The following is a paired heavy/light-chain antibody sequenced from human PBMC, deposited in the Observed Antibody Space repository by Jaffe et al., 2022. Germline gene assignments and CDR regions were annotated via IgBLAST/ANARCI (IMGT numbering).Heavy chain of an antibody. J-gene: IGHJ4*02. CDR1: GFTFSTYY. CDR2: IKQDGSEK. V-gene: IGHV3-7*05. Sequence: EVQLVESGGDLVQPGGSLRLSCAASGFTFSTYYMSWVRRAPGKGLEWVATIKQDGSEKYYVDSVKGRFTISRDNAKNSLDLQVNSLRAEDTAVYYCARHTGDYWGQGTLVTVSS. CDR3: ARHTGDY. D-gene: IGHD5-18*01.
Light chain of an antibody. Sequence: DVVMTQSPLSLPVTLGQPASISCRSSQSLVHSDGNTYLNWFQQRPGQSPRRLIYKVSNRDSGVPDRFSGSGSGTDFTLKISRVEADDVGVYYCMQGTHWPWTFGQGTKVEIK. CDR1: QSLVHSDGNTY. J-gene: IGKJ1*01. V-gene: IGKV2-30*02. CDR2: KVS. CDR3: MQGTHWPWT.